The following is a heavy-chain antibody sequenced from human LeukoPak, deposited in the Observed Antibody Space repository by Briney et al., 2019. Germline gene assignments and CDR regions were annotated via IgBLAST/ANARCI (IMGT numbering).Heavy chain of an antibody. CDR1: GLTFSSHW. V-gene: IGHV3-74*01. Sequence: GGSLRLSCAASGLTFSSHWMHWVRQAPGKGLVWVSHINSDGSWTSYADSVKGRFTISKDNAKNTVYLQMNSLRAEDTAVYYCVSFYETYWGRGTLVTVSS. J-gene: IGHJ4*02. D-gene: IGHD2/OR15-2a*01. CDR3: VSFYETY. CDR2: INSDGSWT.